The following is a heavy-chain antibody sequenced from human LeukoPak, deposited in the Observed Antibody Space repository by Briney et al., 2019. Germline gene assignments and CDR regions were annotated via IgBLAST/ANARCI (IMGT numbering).Heavy chain of an antibody. V-gene: IGHV4-59*01. CDR3: ARGRKPYNWFDP. CDR1: GGSISSDY. J-gene: IGHJ5*02. CDR2: IYYSGTT. Sequence: SETLSLTCTVSGGSISSDYWTWIRQPPGKGLEWIGYIYYSGTTNYNPSLKSRVTISVDTPKNQFSLKLNSVTAADTAVYYCARGRKPYNWFDPWGQGTLVTVSS.